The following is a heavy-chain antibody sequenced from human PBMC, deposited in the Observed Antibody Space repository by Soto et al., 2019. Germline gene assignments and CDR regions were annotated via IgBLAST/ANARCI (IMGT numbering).Heavy chain of an antibody. V-gene: IGHV1-8*01. D-gene: IGHD3-22*01. CDR2: MNPNSGNT. J-gene: IGHJ6*03. CDR1: GYTFTSYD. CDR3: ARDPMSVRRMDV. Sequence: ASVKVSCKASGYTFTSYDINWVRQATGQGLEWMGWMNPNSGNTGYAQKFQGRVTMTSNTSISTAYMELNSLRAEDTAVYYCARDPMSVRRMDVWGKGTTVTVSS.